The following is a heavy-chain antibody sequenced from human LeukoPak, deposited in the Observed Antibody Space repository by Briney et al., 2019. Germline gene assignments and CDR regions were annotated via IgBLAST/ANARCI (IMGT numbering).Heavy chain of an antibody. CDR3: GRGGDYYDSSGYFWRPAEIDY. J-gene: IGHJ4*02. Sequence: GGSLRLSCAASGFTFSSYWMHWVRQAPGKGLVWVSRINSDGRTTTYADPVKGRFTVSRDNARNTLNLQMKSLRDEDTAVYYCGRGGDYYDSSGYFWRPAEIDYWGQGTLVTVSS. CDR2: INSDGRTT. D-gene: IGHD3-22*01. CDR1: GFTFSSYW. V-gene: IGHV3-74*01.